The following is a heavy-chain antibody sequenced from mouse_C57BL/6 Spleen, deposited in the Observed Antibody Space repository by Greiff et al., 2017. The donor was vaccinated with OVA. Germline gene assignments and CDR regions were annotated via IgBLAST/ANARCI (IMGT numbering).Heavy chain of an antibody. CDR2: IDPSDSYT. Sequence: QVQLQQPGAELVRPGTSVKLSCKASGYTFTSYWMHWVKQRPGQGLEWIGVIDPSDSYTNYNQKFKGKATLTVDTSSSTAYMQLSSLTSEDSAVYYCARSRGSSYGDDWGQGTTLTVSS. J-gene: IGHJ2*01. CDR3: ARSRGSSYGDD. V-gene: IGHV1-59*01. CDR1: GYTFTSYW. D-gene: IGHD1-1*01.